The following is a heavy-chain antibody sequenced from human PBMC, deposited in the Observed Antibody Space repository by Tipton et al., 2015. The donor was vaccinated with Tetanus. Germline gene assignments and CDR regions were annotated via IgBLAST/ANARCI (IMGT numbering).Heavy chain of an antibody. D-gene: IGHD3-3*01. CDR1: GFTFSSFG. CDR2: INHSGST. CDR3: ARAEAIFGVVIRFGWFDP. J-gene: IGHJ5*02. Sequence: LRLSCAASGFTFSSFGMTWIRQPPGKGLEWIGEINHSGSTNYNPSLKSRVTISVDTSKNQFSLRLSSVTAADTAVYYCARAEAIFGVVIRFGWFDPWGQGTLVTVSS. V-gene: IGHV4-34*01.